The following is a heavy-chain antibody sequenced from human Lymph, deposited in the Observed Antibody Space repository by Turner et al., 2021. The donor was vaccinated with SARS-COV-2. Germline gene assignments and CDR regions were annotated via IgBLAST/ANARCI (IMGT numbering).Heavy chain of an antibody. CDR3: ATVLCTGSSCYYYGMDV. Sequence: HVQLLHSGAEVKNPASSVTVSCTVSLYPLTDLSMHCMRQARGKGLEWMGGFDPEDGEIIYAKKFQGRVTMTEDTSTDTAYMELSSLRSEDTAVYDCATVLCTGSSCYYYGMDVWGQGTTVTVSS. J-gene: IGHJ6*02. CDR2: FDPEDGEI. D-gene: IGHD2-15*01. V-gene: IGHV1-24*01. CDR1: LYPLTDLS.